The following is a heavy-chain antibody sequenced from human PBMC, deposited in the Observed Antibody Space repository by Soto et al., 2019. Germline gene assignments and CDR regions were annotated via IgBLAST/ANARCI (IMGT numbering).Heavy chain of an antibody. D-gene: IGHD5-18*01. CDR3: VMVDTSVTPTPPDV. Sequence: QVQLVQSGDEVKKPGASVKVSCKASGYIFVNYGIAWVRQAPGQGLEWMGWISPYTGNTHSATKAQGRLTMTTDTSTSTAYMAPGSLTSDDPAVYYCVMVDTSVTPTPPDVWGQATTLTVSS. CDR2: ISPYTGNT. CDR1: GYIFVNYG. J-gene: IGHJ6*02. V-gene: IGHV1-18*01.